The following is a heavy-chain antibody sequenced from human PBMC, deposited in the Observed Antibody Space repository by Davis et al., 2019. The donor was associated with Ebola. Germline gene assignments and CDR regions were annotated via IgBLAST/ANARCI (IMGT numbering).Heavy chain of an antibody. CDR1: GFTVSSDY. D-gene: IGHD7-27*01. CDR2: LYGGVNT. CDR3: ARLLTESLIGWYFDL. Sequence: PGGSLRLSCADSGFTVSSDYMSWVRQAPGKGLEWVSVLYGGVNTYYADSVKGRFTTSRDNSKNTLYLHMNSLRAEDTAVYYCARLLTESLIGWYFDLWGRGTLVTVSS. V-gene: IGHV3-53*01. J-gene: IGHJ2*01.